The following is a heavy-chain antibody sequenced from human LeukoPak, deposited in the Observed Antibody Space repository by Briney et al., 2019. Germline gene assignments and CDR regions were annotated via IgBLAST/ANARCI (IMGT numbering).Heavy chain of an antibody. V-gene: IGHV3-23*01. CDR1: GFTFRNYA. CDR3: AKWGDYDVLTGYYDSDY. D-gene: IGHD3-9*01. CDR2: VSGRDTST. J-gene: IGHJ4*02. Sequence: GGSLRLSCAASGFTFRNYAMSWVRQAPGKGLEWVSAVSGRDTSTYYTDSVKGRFTISRDNSKNTLYLQMSSLSAEDTAIYYCAKWGDYDVLTGYYDSDYWGQGTLVTVSS.